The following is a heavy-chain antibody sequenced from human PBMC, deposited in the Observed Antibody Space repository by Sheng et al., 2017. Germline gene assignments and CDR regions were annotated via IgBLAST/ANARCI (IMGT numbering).Heavy chain of an antibody. CDR1: GFTFSSYG. CDR3: AKELRFGSYYYYGMDV. J-gene: IGHJ6*02. D-gene: IGHD3-3*01. V-gene: IGHV3-33*06. CDR2: IWYDGSNK. Sequence: QVQLVESGGGVVQPGRSLRLSCAASGFTFSSYGMHWVRQAPGKGLEWVAVIWYDGSNKYYADSVKGRFTISRDNSKNTLYLQMNSLRAEDTAVYYCAKELRFGSYYYYGMDVWGQGTTV.